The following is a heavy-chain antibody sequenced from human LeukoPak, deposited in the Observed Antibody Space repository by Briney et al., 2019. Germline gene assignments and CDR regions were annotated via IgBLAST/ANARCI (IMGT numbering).Heavy chain of an antibody. CDR2: ISYDGSNK. V-gene: IGHV3-30*03. CDR1: GFTFSSYG. Sequence: GRSLRLSCAASGFTFSSYGMHWVRQAPGKGLEWVAVISYDGSNKYYADSVKGRFTISRDNSKNTLYLQMNSLRAEDTAVYYCARGSYDILTGYKDYWGQGTLVTVSS. D-gene: IGHD3-9*01. J-gene: IGHJ4*02. CDR3: ARGSYDILTGYKDY.